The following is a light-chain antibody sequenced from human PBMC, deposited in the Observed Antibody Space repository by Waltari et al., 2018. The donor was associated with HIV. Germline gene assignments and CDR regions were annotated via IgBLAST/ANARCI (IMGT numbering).Light chain of an antibody. Sequence: QSVLTQPPSASGTPGQRVTISCSGSSSNIGSNYVYWYQQLPGMAPKLLIYRNNQRPSGVPDRLSGSKSGTSASLAISGLRSEDEADYYCAAWDDSLSGLVFGGGTKLTVL. CDR3: AAWDDSLSGLV. CDR2: RNN. CDR1: SSNIGSNY. J-gene: IGLJ3*02. V-gene: IGLV1-47*01.